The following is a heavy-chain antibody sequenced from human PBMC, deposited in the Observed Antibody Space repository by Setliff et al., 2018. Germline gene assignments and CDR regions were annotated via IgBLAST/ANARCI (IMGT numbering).Heavy chain of an antibody. Sequence: GGSLRLSCAASGFTFSRYSMNWVRQAPGKGLEWVSYISSSSSTIDYADSVKGRFTISRDDAKNSLYLQMNSLRAEDTAVYYCARVIYFYYMDVWGKGTTVTVSS. CDR1: GFTFSRYS. CDR3: ARVIYFYYMDV. CDR2: ISSSSSTI. J-gene: IGHJ6*03. V-gene: IGHV3-48*01.